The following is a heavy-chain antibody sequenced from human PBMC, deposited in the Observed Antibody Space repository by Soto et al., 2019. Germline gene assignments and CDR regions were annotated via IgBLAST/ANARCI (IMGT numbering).Heavy chain of an antibody. CDR1: GFTLSSYS. CDR2: ISYDGNKK. D-gene: IGHD6-19*01. CDR3: ARSVAVAGLDY. V-gene: IGHV3-30-3*01. Sequence: GGSLRIACAASGFTLSSYSMHWVRQAPGKGLEWVGVISYDGNKKYYRDSVKGRFSISRDTPNNTVHLQMNSLRPDDTAVYYCARSVAVAGLDYWGQGSLVTVSS. J-gene: IGHJ4*02.